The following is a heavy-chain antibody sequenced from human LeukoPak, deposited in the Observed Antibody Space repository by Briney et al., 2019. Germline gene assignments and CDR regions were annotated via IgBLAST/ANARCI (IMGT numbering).Heavy chain of an antibody. J-gene: IGHJ4*02. V-gene: IGHV1-18*01. D-gene: IGHD4-17*01. Sequence: ASVKVSCKASGYTFTSYGISWVRQAPGQGLEWMGWISAYNGNTNYAQKLQGRVTMTRDTSTSTVYMELSSLRSEDTAVYYCARETAYGDYVSFDYWGQGTLVTVSS. CDR3: ARETAYGDYVSFDY. CDR2: ISAYNGNT. CDR1: GYTFTSYG.